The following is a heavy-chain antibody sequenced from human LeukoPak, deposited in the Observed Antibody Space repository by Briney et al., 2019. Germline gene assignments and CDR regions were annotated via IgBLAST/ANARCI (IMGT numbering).Heavy chain of an antibody. J-gene: IGHJ3*02. CDR2: ISSNGRST. Sequence: PGGSVRLSCAASGFTFSSYGMHWVRQAPGKGLEYVSAISSNGRSTYYADSVKGRFTISRDNSQNTLYLQMSSLRAEDTAVYYCVKDRTGGRVAFDIWGQGTMVTVSS. V-gene: IGHV3-64D*09. D-gene: IGHD1-14*01. CDR1: GFTFSSYG. CDR3: VKDRTGGRVAFDI.